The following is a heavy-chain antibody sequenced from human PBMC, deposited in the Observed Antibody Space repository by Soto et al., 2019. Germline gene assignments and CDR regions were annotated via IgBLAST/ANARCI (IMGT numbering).Heavy chain of an antibody. CDR1: GFTFSSYG. Sequence: QVQLVESGGGVVQPGRSLRLSCAASGFTFSSYGMHWVRQAPGKGLEWVAVIWYDGSNKYYADSVKGRFTISRDNSKNXXDXQXXCLRAEDTAVYYCARDRDVLRYFDWLPLYYYGMDVWGQGTTVTVSS. CDR2: IWYDGSNK. V-gene: IGHV3-33*01. CDR3: ARDRDVLRYFDWLPLYYYGMDV. D-gene: IGHD3-9*01. J-gene: IGHJ6*02.